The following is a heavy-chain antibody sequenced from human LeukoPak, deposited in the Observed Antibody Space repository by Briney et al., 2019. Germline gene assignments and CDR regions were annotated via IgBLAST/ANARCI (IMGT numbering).Heavy chain of an antibody. CDR2: IYHSGST. Sequence: PSVTLSLTCAVSGYSISSGYYWGWIRQPPGKGLEWIGSIYHSGSTYYNPSLKSRVTISVDTSKNQFSLKLSSVTAADTAVYYCASYCSGGSCYNYHAFDIWGQGTMVTVSS. J-gene: IGHJ3*02. CDR1: GYSISSGYY. V-gene: IGHV4-38-2*01. D-gene: IGHD2-15*01. CDR3: ASYCSGGSCYNYHAFDI.